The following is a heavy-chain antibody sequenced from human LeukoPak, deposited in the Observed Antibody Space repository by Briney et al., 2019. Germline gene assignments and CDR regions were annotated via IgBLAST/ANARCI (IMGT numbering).Heavy chain of an antibody. Sequence: GGSLRLSCAASGFTFNNYAMNWVRQAPGKGLEWVSAISGGGGSTYYTDSVKGRFTISRDSSKNTLYLQMSSLRVEDTAVYYCAKDLQVNSGAWPKGSAFDFWGQGTRVAVSS. J-gene: IGHJ3*01. D-gene: IGHD6-19*01. CDR3: AKDLQVNSGAWPKGSAFDF. CDR2: ISGGGGST. V-gene: IGHV3-23*01. CDR1: GFTFNNYA.